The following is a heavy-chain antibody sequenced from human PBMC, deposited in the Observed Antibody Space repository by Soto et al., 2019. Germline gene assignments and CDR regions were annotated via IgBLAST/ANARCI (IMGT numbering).Heavy chain of an antibody. D-gene: IGHD6-13*01. CDR3: ARDVSPGSSSLYLDAFDI. Sequence: ESGGDLVQPGGSLRLSCAASGFTLSAYWMTWVRQAPGKGLEWVANINRDGSKKSYLDSVRGRFTISRDNVANSLYLQMDSLRADDTALYYCARDVSPGSSSLYLDAFDIWGQGTMVTVSS. CDR1: GFTLSAYW. J-gene: IGHJ3*02. CDR2: INRDGSKK. V-gene: IGHV3-7*05.